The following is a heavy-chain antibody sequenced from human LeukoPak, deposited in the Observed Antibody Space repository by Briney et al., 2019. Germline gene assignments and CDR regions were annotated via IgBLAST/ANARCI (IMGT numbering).Heavy chain of an antibody. Sequence: GGSLRLSCTASGVTFSSYAMIWVRQAPGHGLDLVSSITAGGASTYYADSVKGRFTISRDNSKNTLYLQMNSLRAEDTAVYYCAKAGGGMATMGTLGAFDIWGQGTVVTVSS. J-gene: IGHJ3*02. CDR3: AKAGGGMATMGTLGAFDI. CDR2: ITAGGAST. CDR1: GVTFSSYA. V-gene: IGHV3-23*01. D-gene: IGHD5-24*01.